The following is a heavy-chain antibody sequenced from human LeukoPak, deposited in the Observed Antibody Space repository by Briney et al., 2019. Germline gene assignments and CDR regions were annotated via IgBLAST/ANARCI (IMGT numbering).Heavy chain of an antibody. CDR2: IYTSGST. V-gene: IGHV4-4*07. Sequence: SGTLSLTCTVSGGSISSYYWSWIRQPAGKRLEWIGRIYTSGSTNYNPSLKSRVTMSVDTSKNQFSLKLSSVTAADTAVYYRARGGDILTGYTYYFDYWGQGTLVTVSS. J-gene: IGHJ4*02. CDR1: GGSISSYY. D-gene: IGHD3-9*01. CDR3: ARGGDILTGYTYYFDY.